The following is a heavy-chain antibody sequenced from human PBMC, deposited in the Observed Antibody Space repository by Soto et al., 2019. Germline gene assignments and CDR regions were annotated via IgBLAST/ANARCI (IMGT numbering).Heavy chain of an antibody. CDR3: ARAIEMATIVWFDP. CDR1: GYSFTSYW. J-gene: IGHJ5*02. CDR2: IYPGDSDT. Sequence: PGESLKISCKASGYSFTSYWIGWVRQMPGKGLEWMGIIYPGDSDTRYRPSLLGQVTISADKSISTAYLQWSSLKASDTAIYYCARAIEMATIVWFDPWGQGTLVTVSS. D-gene: IGHD5-12*01. V-gene: IGHV5-51*01.